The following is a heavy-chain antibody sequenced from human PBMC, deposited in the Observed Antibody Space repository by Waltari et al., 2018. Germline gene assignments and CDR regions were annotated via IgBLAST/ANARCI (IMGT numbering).Heavy chain of an antibody. CDR3: TRGYRFDSSGRYYCDY. CDR2: IIPIFGTP. V-gene: IGHV1-69*05. J-gene: IGHJ4*02. Sequence: QVRLVQSGAEVRKPGSSVRVSCETSGRSLRGYTSSWVRQAPGQGLEWMGCIIPIFGTPSYAQKSQGRLTITTGDNIGISYMDLGGLTSQDTAIYYCTRGYRFDSSGRYYCDYWGQGTQVTVSS. CDR1: GRSLRGYT. D-gene: IGHD6-19*01.